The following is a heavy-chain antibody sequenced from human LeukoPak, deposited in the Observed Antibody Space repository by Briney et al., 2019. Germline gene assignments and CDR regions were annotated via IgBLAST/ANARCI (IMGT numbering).Heavy chain of an antibody. CDR3: ATNGVTFGGVIVMGAFGI. D-gene: IGHD3-16*02. J-gene: IGHJ3*02. CDR2: FDPEDGET. V-gene: IGHV1-24*01. CDR1: GYTLTELS. Sequence: ASVKVSCKVSGYTLTELSMHWVRQAPGKGLEWMGGFDPEDGETIYAQKFQGRVTMTEDTSTDTAYMELSSLRSEDTAVYYCATNGVTFGGVIVMGAFGIWGQGTMVTVSS.